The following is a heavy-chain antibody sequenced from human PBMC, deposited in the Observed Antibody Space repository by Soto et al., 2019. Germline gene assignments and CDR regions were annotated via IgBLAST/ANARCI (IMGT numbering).Heavy chain of an antibody. J-gene: IGHJ1*01. CDR1: GGTFSSYA. Sequence: SVKVSCKASGGTFSSYAIRWVRPAPGQGLEWMGGIIPIFGTANYAQKFQGRVTITADESTSTAYMELSSLRSEDTAVYYCARLGATTENYSHHGGQCTLLPVSS. CDR2: IIPIFGTA. D-gene: IGHD1-26*01. CDR3: ARLGATTENYSHH. V-gene: IGHV1-69*13.